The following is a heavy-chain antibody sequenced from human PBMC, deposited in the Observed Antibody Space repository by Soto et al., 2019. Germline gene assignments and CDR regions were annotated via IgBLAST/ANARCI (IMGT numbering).Heavy chain of an antibody. CDR1: GFTFSSYG. Sequence: QVQLVESGGGVVQPGRSLRLSCAASGFTFSSYGMHWVRQAPGKGLEWVAVISYDGSNKYYADSVKGRFTISKDNSKNTLYLQINSLSAEETAVYSCAKERRPNGYYGMDVWGQGTTVTVSS. J-gene: IGHJ6*02. D-gene: IGHD6-25*01. CDR3: AKERRPNGYYGMDV. V-gene: IGHV3-30*18. CDR2: ISYDGSNK.